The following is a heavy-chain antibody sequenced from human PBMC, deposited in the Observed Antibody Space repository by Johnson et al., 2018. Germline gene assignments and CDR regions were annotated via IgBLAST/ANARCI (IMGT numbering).Heavy chain of an antibody. Sequence: QVQLVQSGGGVVKPGRSLRLSCAASGFTFSSYGMHWVRQAPGKGLEWVAVISYDGSNKYNASSVKGRFPISRDNSKNTLDLQMNSLGAEDTAVYYCAKDRGYFWSGPYYGMDVWGQGTTVTVSS. CDR2: ISYDGSNK. CDR3: AKDRGYFWSGPYYGMDV. CDR1: GFTFSSYG. D-gene: IGHD3-3*01. J-gene: IGHJ6*02. V-gene: IGHV3-30*18.